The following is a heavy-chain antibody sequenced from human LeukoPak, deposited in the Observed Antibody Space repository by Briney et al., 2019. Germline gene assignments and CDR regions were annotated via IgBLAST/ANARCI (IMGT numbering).Heavy chain of an antibody. D-gene: IGHD2-15*01. Sequence: PGGSLRLSCAASGFTVSSNYMSWVRQAPGKGLEWVSVIYSGGSTYYADSVRGRFTISRDDAKNTVYLQMNNLRAEDTAVYHCVRGGPSTWSWGQGTLVTVSS. V-gene: IGHV3-53*01. CDR2: IYSGGST. CDR1: GFTVSSNY. J-gene: IGHJ5*02. CDR3: VRGGPSTWS.